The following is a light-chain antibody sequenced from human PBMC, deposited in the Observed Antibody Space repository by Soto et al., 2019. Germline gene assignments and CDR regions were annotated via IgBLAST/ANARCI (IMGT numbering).Light chain of an antibody. CDR1: SSDVGGYNY. V-gene: IGLV2-14*01. CDR3: SSYTSSNTLV. CDR2: DVS. J-gene: IGLJ2*01. Sequence: QSVLTQPASVSGSPGQSITISCTGTSSDVGGYNYVSWYQQYPGKAPKIMVYDVSYRPSGISNRFSGSKSGNTASLTISGLQAEDEAHYYCSSYTSSNTLVFGGGTKLTVL.